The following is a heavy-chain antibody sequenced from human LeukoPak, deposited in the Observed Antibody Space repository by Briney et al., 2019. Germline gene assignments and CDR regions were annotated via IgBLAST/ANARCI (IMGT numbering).Heavy chain of an antibody. V-gene: IGHV3-11*04. CDR2: ISGGGKDI. Sequence: GGCLRLSCDASGFGFGAFCMGWVRQAAGKGLEWVSFISGGGKDIYYADSVKGRFTVSRDNTNNSLHLQMNSLRAEDTAIYYCARVFSGFYRFFNLWGQGTLVIVPS. CDR3: ARVFSGFYRFFNL. CDR1: GFGFGAFC. D-gene: IGHD2/OR15-2a*01. J-gene: IGHJ5*02.